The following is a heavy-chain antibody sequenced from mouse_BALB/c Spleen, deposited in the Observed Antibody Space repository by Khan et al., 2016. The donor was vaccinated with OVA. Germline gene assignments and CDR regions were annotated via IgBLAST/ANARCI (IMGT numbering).Heavy chain of an antibody. Sequence: VQLQQSGTVLARPGASVKMSCKASGYTFTSYWVHWVKQRPGQGLEWIGGLYPGNTDTDYNKKFKDKAKLTAATSASTAYMELSSLTNEDSAVYYCTRAGYGAFAYWGQGTLVTVSA. D-gene: IGHD1-1*01. CDR1: GYTFTSYW. CDR3: TRAGYGAFAY. J-gene: IGHJ3*01. V-gene: IGHV1-5*01. CDR2: LYPGNTDT.